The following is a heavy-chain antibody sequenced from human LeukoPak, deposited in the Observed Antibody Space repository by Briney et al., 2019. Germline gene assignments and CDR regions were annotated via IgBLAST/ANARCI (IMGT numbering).Heavy chain of an antibody. CDR2: ISYDGSNK. V-gene: IGHV3-30*18. J-gene: IGHJ4*02. CDR3: AKVQDYYGSGVGFDY. CDR1: GFTFSSYG. D-gene: IGHD3-10*01. Sequence: GGSLTLSCAASGFTFSSYGMHWVRQAPGKGLEWVAVISYDGSNKYYADSVKGRFTISRDNSKHTLYLQMNSLRAEDTAVYYCAKVQDYYGSGVGFDYWGQGTLVTVSS.